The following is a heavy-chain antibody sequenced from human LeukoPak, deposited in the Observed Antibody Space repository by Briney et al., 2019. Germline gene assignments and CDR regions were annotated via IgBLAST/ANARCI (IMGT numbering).Heavy chain of an antibody. CDR1: GFTSSSYE. J-gene: IGHJ6*02. CDR2: IISSGSTI. D-gene: IGHD2-2*01. Sequence: PGGSLRLSCAASGFTSSSYEMSWVRQAPGKGLEWVSYIISSGSTIYYADSVKGRFTISRDNAKNSLYLQMNSLRAEDTAVYYCARDHGSTSYYYYYGMDVWGQGTTVTVSS. CDR3: ARDHGSTSYYYYYGMDV. V-gene: IGHV3-48*03.